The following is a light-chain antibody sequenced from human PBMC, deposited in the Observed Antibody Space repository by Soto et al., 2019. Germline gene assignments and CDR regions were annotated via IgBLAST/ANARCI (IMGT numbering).Light chain of an antibody. CDR2: EVS. CDR3: GSYAGSNADWV. Sequence: QSALTQPPSASGSPGQSFTISGTGTTSDVGGYNYVSWYQQHPGKAPKLMIYEVSQRPSGVPDRFSGSKSGTTASLTVSGLQADVEDDYYCGSYAGSNADWVFGGGTKVTVL. V-gene: IGLV2-8*01. CDR1: TSDVGGYNY. J-gene: IGLJ3*02.